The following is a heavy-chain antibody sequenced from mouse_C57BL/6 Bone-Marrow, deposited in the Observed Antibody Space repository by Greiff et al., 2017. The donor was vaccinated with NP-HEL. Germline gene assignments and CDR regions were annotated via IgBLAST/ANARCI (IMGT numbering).Heavy chain of an antibody. Sequence: VQVVESGAELVRPGTSVKMSCKASGYTFTNYWIGWAKQRPGHGLEWIGDIYPGGGYTNYNEKFKGKATLTADKSSSTAYMQFSSLTSEDSAIYYCARRELPYYFDYWGQGTTLTVSS. CDR2: IYPGGGYT. D-gene: IGHD5-5*01. V-gene: IGHV1-63*01. J-gene: IGHJ2*01. CDR1: GYTFTNYW. CDR3: ARRELPYYFDY.